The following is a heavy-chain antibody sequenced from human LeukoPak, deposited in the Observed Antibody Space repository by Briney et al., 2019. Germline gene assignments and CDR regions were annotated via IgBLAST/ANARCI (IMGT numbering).Heavy chain of an antibody. Sequence: GGSLRLSCAASGFTFSNFWMSWVRQAPGKGLEWVANIKQDGSEEYYVDSVKGRFTISRDNAKNSLYLQMNSLRAEDTAVYYCGRGMDVWGQGTTVTVSS. CDR1: GFTFSNFW. V-gene: IGHV3-7*01. CDR3: GRGMDV. CDR2: IKQDGSEE. J-gene: IGHJ6*02.